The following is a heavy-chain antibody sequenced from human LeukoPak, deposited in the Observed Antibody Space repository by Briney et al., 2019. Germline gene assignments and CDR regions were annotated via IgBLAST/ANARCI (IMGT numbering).Heavy chain of an antibody. CDR2: INNSSSSSSYI. CDR3: AKMKGWRLYDYCMDV. J-gene: IGHJ6*03. CDR1: GFTFSSYG. V-gene: IGHV3-21*01. Sequence: GGSLRLSCAASGFTFSSYGMNWVRQAPGKGLEWVSSINNSSSSSSYIYYADSVKGRFTISRDTAKNSLYLQMNSLRADDTAVYYCAKMKGWRLYDYCMDVWGKGTTVTVSS. D-gene: IGHD2-15*01.